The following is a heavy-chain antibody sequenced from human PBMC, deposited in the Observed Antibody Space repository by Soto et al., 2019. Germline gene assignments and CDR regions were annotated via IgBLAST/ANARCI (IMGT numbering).Heavy chain of an antibody. CDR3: LMTTVTFPNFDY. V-gene: IGHV3-23*01. Sequence: PGGSLRLSCAASGFTFSSYAMSWVRQAPGKGLEWVSAISGSGGSTYYADSVKGRFTISRDNSKNTLYLQMNSLRAEDTAVYYCLMTTVTFPNFDYWGQGTLVTVSS. D-gene: IGHD4-17*01. CDR2: ISGSGGST. CDR1: GFTFSSYA. J-gene: IGHJ4*02.